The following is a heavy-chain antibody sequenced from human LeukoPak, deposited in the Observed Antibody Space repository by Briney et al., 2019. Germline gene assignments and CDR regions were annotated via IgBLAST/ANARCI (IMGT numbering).Heavy chain of an antibody. CDR2: TYYSGST. CDR3: ARPRRDGYIDAFDI. Sequence: SETLSLTCTVSGGSISSYYWSWIRQPPGKGLEWIGYTYYSGSTNYNPSLKSRVTISVDTSKNQFSLKLSSVTAADTAVYYCARPRRDGYIDAFDIWGQGTMVTVSS. V-gene: IGHV4-59*08. CDR1: GGSISSYY. D-gene: IGHD5-24*01. J-gene: IGHJ3*02.